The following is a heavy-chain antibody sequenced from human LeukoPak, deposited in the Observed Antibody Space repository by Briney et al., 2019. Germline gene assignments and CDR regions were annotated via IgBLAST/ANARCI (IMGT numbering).Heavy chain of an antibody. J-gene: IGHJ4*02. V-gene: IGHV5-51*01. CDR1: GYIFTTYW. Sequence: GESLKISCKGSGYIFTTYWIAWLRQMPGKGLEWMGIIYPGDSDTRYSPSFQGQVTISADKSITTAYLQWSSLKASDTAMYYCARQGYCDTTSCAGTDYWGQGTLVTVSS. D-gene: IGHD2-2*01. CDR2: IYPGDSDT. CDR3: ARQGYCDTTSCAGTDY.